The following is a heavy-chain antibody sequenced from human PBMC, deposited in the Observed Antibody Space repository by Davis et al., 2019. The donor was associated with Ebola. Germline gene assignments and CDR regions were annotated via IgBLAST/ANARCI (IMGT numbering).Heavy chain of an antibody. CDR2: IISNSGGT. J-gene: IGHJ4*02. D-gene: IGHD4-11*01. CDR3: ARGHNYAHEY. Sequence: ASVKVSCKASGYTFTGYNIHWVRQAPGHGLEWMGRIISNSGGTNYAQNFQGRVTMTMDTSISTVYMELSSLRYDDTADYYCARGHNYAHEYWGQGTLVTVSS. CDR1: GYTFTGYN. V-gene: IGHV1-2*06.